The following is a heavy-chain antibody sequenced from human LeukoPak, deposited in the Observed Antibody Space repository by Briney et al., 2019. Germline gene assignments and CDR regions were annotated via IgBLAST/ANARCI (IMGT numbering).Heavy chain of an antibody. D-gene: IGHD7-27*01. J-gene: IGHJ4*02. CDR1: GFTFSSYA. V-gene: IGHV3-23*01. Sequence: QTGGSLRLSCAASGFTFSSYAMSWVRQAPGKGLEWVSAVSGSGGSTYYADSVKGRFTISRDNSKNTLYLQMNSLRAEDTAVYYCAKDRGSSPKWGYFDYWGQGTLVTVSS. CDR3: AKDRGSSPKWGYFDY. CDR2: VSGSGGST.